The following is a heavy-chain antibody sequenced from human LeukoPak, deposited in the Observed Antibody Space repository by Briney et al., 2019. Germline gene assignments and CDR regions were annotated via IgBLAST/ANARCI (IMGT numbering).Heavy chain of an antibody. CDR2: ISISVGST. J-gene: IGHJ4*02. CDR1: GFTFSVYT. Sequence: GGSLRLSCAPSGFTFSVYTMSWVRQAPGKGLEWVSGISISVGSTYYAHSVKGRFTVSRENPGNTVSLHINSLRAEDTGLDYYAIAGKQWLAEFDYWGQATLVTVSS. CDR3: AIAGKQWLAEFDY. V-gene: IGHV3-23*01. D-gene: IGHD6-19*01.